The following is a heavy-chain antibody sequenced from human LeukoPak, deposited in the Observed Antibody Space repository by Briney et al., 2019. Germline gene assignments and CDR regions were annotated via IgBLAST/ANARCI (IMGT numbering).Heavy chain of an antibody. Sequence: SETLSLTCSVSGDSISSRTYYWTWIRQHPEKGLEWIGYIWNSGSTNYNPSLKGRVTISVDTSKNQFSLKLTSVTAADTAVYYCATDVSSTFPNWFDPWGQGILVTVSS. V-gene: IGHV4-31*03. CDR2: IWNSGST. D-gene: IGHD6-6*01. J-gene: IGHJ5*02. CDR3: ATDVSSTFPNWFDP. CDR1: GDSISSRTYY.